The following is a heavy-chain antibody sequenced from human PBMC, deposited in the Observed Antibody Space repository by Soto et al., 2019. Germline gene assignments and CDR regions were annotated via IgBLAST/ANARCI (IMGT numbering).Heavy chain of an antibody. CDR3: ARWIPEGAFDI. CDR1: GYTFTNYG. CDR2: ITTDKGKT. D-gene: IGHD5-18*01. J-gene: IGHJ3*02. V-gene: IGHV1-18*01. Sequence: ASVKVSCKTSGYTFTNYGISWVRQAPGQGLEWMGWITTDKGKTTYAQKFQGRVTMTTDTSTSTAYMELRSLRSDDTAVYYCARWIPEGAFDIWGQGTMVTVSS.